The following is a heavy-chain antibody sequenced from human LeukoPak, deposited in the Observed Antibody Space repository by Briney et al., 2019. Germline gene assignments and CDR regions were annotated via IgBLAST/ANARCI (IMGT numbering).Heavy chain of an antibody. CDR3: AKTGDYFDSTDYYRPDAFDI. V-gene: IGHV3-23*01. CDR2: IGGGDDI. D-gene: IGHD3-22*01. CDR1: GFTFSTHA. Sequence: PGGSLRLSCAASGFTFSTHAMSWVRQAPGKGLEYVSGIGGGDDIHYADSVKGRFTVSRDNSKNTLFLQMNSLRAEDTALYYCAKTGDYFDSTDYYRPDAFDIWGQGTMVTVSS. J-gene: IGHJ3*02.